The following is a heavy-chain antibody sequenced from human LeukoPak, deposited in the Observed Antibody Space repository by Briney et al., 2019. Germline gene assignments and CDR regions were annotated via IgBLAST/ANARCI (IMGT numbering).Heavy chain of an antibody. V-gene: IGHV3-66*01. Sequence: PGGSLGLSCAASGFTFSSYAMSWVRQAPGKGLEWVSVVYSGGTTYHADSVKGRFTISRDNSKNTMYLQMNSLRADDTAVYYCARESVVRGVINGMDVWGQGTTVTVSS. D-gene: IGHD3-10*01. CDR3: ARESVVRGVINGMDV. CDR1: GFTFSSYA. CDR2: VYSGGTT. J-gene: IGHJ6*02.